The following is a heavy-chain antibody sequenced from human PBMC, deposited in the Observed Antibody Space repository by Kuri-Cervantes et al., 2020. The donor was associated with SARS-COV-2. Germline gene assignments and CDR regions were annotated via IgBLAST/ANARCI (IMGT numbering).Heavy chain of an antibody. V-gene: IGHV3-11*04. CDR3: ARDHGYCSSTSCYFDY. CDR1: GSTFSDYY. CDR2: ISSSSSTI. D-gene: IGHD2-2*01. Sequence: GESLKISCAASGSTFSDYYMSWIRQAPGKGLEWVSYISSSSSTIYYADSVKGRFTISRDNAKNSLYLQMNSLRAEDTAVYYCARDHGYCSSTSCYFDYWGQGTLVTVSS. J-gene: IGHJ4*02.